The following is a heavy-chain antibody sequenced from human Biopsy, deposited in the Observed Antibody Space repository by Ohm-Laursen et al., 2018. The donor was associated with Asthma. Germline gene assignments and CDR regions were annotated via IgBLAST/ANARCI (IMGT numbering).Heavy chain of an antibody. D-gene: IGHD6-13*01. CDR3: VRGSSSWHHGPFHYYYGLDV. CDR2: IYYSGTT. V-gene: IGHV4-39*01. J-gene: IGHJ6*02. CDR1: SGSGGYMRSGNYY. Sequence: TLSLTCSLSSGSGGYMRSGNYYWGWIRQPPGKGLEWIGSIYYSGTTYYNPSLESRVTGSADTSKNQFSLKHPSATAADTAVYYCVRGSSSWHHGPFHYYYGLDVWGQGTTATVSS.